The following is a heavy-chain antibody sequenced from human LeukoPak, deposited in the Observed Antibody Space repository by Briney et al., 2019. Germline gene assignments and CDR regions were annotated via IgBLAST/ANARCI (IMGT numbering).Heavy chain of an antibody. J-gene: IGHJ4*02. Sequence: GGSLRLSCAGAGFSIIDHHMDWVRQAPGEGLEWIARSATTKPNSCTTQYAASVRGRFTISRDDSQNSLYLLLNSLEPEDTAVYFCVRVVTTGSGWYHFDTWGLGTLVTVSS. V-gene: IGHV3-72*01. CDR2: SATTKPNSCTT. CDR1: GFSIIDHH. D-gene: IGHD6-13*01. CDR3: VRVVTTGSGWYHFDT.